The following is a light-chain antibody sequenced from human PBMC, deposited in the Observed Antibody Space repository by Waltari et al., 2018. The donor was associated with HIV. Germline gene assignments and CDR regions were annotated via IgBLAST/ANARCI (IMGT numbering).Light chain of an antibody. CDR1: SSNVGSTT. CDR3: AVWDDSLNAYV. V-gene: IGLV1-44*01. CDR2: KTD. Sequence: QSVLTQPPSSSGTPGQRLTISCSGSSSNVGSTTVNWYPHLPGAAPKLLILKTDERPSGVPDRFSGSKSGTSASLAISGLQSEDEADYYCAVWDDSLNAYVFGTGTTVTVL. J-gene: IGLJ1*01.